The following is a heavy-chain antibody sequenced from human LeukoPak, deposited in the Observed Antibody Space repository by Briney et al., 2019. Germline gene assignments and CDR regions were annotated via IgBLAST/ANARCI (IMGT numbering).Heavy chain of an antibody. V-gene: IGHV3-7*01. Sequence: PGGSLRLSCAASGFSFSRYWMSWVRQAPGKGLEWVASINQDESANFYVDSVKGRFTISRDNTKNLLFLQMNSLRVEDTAVYYCAREGGYGSGKFDYWGQGTLVTVSS. CDR2: INQDESAN. D-gene: IGHD3-10*01. CDR3: AREGGYGSGKFDY. CDR1: GFSFSRYW. J-gene: IGHJ4*02.